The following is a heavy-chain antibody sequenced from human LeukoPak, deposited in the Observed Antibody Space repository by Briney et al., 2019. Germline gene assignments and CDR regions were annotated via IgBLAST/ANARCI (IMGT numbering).Heavy chain of an antibody. CDR2: ITPFNGNT. Sequence: GSSVKVSCKASGYTFTYRYLHWVRQAPGQALEWMGWITPFNGNTNYAQKFQDRVTITRDRSMSTAYMELSSLRSEHTAMYYCASRYCSSTSCYEFDIWGQGTMVTVSS. CDR1: GYTFTYRY. V-gene: IGHV1-45*02. J-gene: IGHJ3*02. CDR3: ASRYCSSTSCYEFDI. D-gene: IGHD2-2*01.